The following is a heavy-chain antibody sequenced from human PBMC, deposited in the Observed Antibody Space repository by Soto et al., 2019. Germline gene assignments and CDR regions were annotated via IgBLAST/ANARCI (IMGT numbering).Heavy chain of an antibody. V-gene: IGHV1-18*01. J-gene: IGHJ5*02. CDR2: TSATTGNT. CDR3: ARVWYDSSGYCSWFDP. Sequence: QVQLVQSGAEVKKPGASVKVSCKASGYTFTSYGITWVRQAPGQGLEWMGWTSATTGNTNYAQRLQGRVTMTTDTSTSTAYMELRSLRSDDTAGYYCARVWYDSSGYCSWFDPWGQGTLVTVSS. D-gene: IGHD3-22*01. CDR1: GYTFTSYG.